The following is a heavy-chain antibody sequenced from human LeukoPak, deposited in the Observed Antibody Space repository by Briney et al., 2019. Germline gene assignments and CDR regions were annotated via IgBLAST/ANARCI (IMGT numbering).Heavy chain of an antibody. Sequence: SVKVSCKASGYTFTSYAMNWVRQAPGQGLEWMGGIIPIFGTANYAQKFQGGVTITADKSTSTAYMELSSLRSEDTAVYYCAGGGTYSSGWYALDAFDIWGQGTMVTVSS. CDR3: AGGGTYSSGWYALDAFDI. J-gene: IGHJ3*02. V-gene: IGHV1-69*06. CDR1: GYTFTSYA. D-gene: IGHD6-19*01. CDR2: IIPIFGTA.